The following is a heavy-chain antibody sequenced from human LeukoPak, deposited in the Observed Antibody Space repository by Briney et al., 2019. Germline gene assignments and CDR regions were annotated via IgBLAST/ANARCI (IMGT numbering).Heavy chain of an antibody. V-gene: IGHV4-34*01. CDR2: IHCSGRT. Sequence: SETLSLTCAVYGGSFSGYYWDWIRQPPGKVLGWDGEIHCSGRTNYNPSLKSLVTISVNTSNNQFSLKLSSVTAADTAVYCCAISYYGSGSYLRAFDIWGVEAMLTVAS. CDR3: AISYYGSGSYLRAFDI. J-gene: IGHJ3*02. CDR1: GGSFSGYY. D-gene: IGHD3-10*01.